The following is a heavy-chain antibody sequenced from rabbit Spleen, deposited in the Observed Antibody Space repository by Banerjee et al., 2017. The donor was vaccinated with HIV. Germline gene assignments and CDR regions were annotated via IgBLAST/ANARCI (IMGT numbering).Heavy chain of an antibody. V-gene: IGHV1S7*01. J-gene: IGHJ4*01. CDR2: IDPVFGIT. CDR1: GIDFSNYG. CDR3: ARDGAGGSYFAL. Sequence: QLKESGGGLVQPGESLKLSCKASGIDFSNYGISWVRQAPGKGLEWIGYIDPVFGITYYANWVNGRFSISRENAQNTVFLQMTSLTAADTATYFCARDGAGGSYFALWGPGTLVTVS. D-gene: IGHD8-1*01.